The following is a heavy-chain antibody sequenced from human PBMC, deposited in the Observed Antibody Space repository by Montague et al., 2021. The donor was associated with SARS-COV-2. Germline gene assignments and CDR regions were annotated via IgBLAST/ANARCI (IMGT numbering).Heavy chain of an antibody. CDR1: GDSVSSNIAT. V-gene: IGHV6-1*01. CDR3: ARAYCGGDCYFYWYFDL. J-gene: IGHJ2*01. Sequence: CAISGDSVSSNIATWNWIRQSPSRGLEWLGRTYYRSKWYNDYAVSVKSRVIINPDTSNNLISLQLNSVTPEDTAVNYCARAYCGGDCYFYWYFDLWGRGTLVTVSS. CDR2: TYYRSKWYN. D-gene: IGHD2-21*02.